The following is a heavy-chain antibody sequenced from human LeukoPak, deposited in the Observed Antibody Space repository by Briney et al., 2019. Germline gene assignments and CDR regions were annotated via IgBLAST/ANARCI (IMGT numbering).Heavy chain of an antibody. V-gene: IGHV3-13*01. J-gene: IGHJ3*02. Sequence: PGGSLRLSCAASGFTFSSYDMHWVRQATGKGLEWVSAIGTAGDTYYPGSVKGRFTISRENAKNSLYPQMNSLRAGDTAVYYCARALLYDYVWGSYRYDAFDIWGQGTMVTVSS. D-gene: IGHD3-16*02. CDR3: ARALLYDYVWGSYRYDAFDI. CDR1: GFTFSSYD. CDR2: IGTAGDT.